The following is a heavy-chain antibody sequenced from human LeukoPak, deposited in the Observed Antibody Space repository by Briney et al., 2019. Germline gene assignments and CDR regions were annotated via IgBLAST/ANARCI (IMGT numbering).Heavy chain of an antibody. CDR1: GFTFSSYG. Sequence: GGSLRLSCAASGFTFSSYGMHWVRQAPGKGLEWVAVIWYDGSNKYYADSVKGRFTISRDNSKNTLYLQMNSLRAEDTAVYYCAGDQAVVGGFGDWGQGTLVTVSS. V-gene: IGHV3-33*01. J-gene: IGHJ4*02. CDR2: IWYDGSNK. D-gene: IGHD2-2*01. CDR3: AGDQAVVGGFGD.